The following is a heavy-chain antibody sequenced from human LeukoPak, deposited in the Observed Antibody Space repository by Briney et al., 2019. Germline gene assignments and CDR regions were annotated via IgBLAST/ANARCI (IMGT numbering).Heavy chain of an antibody. J-gene: IGHJ4*02. V-gene: IGHV3-9*01. Sequence: GRSLRLSCAASGFTFDDYAMHWVRQAPGKGLEWVSCISWNSGSIGYADSVKGRFTISRDNAKNSLYLQMNSLRAEDTALYYCAKDPFKESAEGYFDYWGQGTLVTVSS. CDR2: ISWNSGSI. CDR1: GFTFDDYA. D-gene: IGHD2/OR15-2a*01. CDR3: AKDPFKESAEGYFDY.